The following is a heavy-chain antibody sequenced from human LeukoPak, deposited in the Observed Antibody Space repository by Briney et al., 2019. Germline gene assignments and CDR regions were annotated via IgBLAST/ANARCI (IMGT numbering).Heavy chain of an antibody. J-gene: IGHJ5*02. CDR2: FYHSGIT. CDR1: GYSISSGYF. CDR3: ARAVRWLRYNWFDP. D-gene: IGHD5-12*01. Sequence: SETLSLTCTVSGYSISSGYFWGWIRQPPGKGLEWIGSFYHSGITYYNPSLKSRVTISVEMSKNQFSLKLISVTAADTAVYYCARAVRWLRYNWFDPWGQGTLVTVSS. V-gene: IGHV4-38-2*02.